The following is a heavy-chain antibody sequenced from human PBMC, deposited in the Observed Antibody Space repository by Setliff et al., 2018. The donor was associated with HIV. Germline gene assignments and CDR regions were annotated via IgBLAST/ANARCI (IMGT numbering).Heavy chain of an antibody. CDR2: IKSKTDGGTT. CDR1: GFTFSNAW. D-gene: IGHD3-9*01. Sequence: PGGSLRLSCVASGFTFSNAWMSWVRQAPGKGLEWVGRIKSKTDGGTTDYAAPVKGRFTISRDDSKSIAYLQMSSLKIEDTAVYYCTRDHRFVDRYPDWWGQGTLVTVSS. CDR3: TRDHRFVDRYPDW. V-gene: IGHV3-15*01. J-gene: IGHJ4*02.